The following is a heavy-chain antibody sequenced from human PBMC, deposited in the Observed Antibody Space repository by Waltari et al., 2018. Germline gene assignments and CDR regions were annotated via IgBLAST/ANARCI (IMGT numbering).Heavy chain of an antibody. Sequence: KVSCKASGGTFSSYAISWVRQAPGQGLEWMGGIIPIFGTANYAQKFQGRVTITADESTSTAYMELSSLRSEDTAVYYCARAIYDSSGYFTLGAFDIWGQGTMVTVSS. CDR2: IIPIFGTA. J-gene: IGHJ3*02. V-gene: IGHV1-69*01. CDR1: GGTFSSYA. D-gene: IGHD3-22*01. CDR3: ARAIYDSSGYFTLGAFDI.